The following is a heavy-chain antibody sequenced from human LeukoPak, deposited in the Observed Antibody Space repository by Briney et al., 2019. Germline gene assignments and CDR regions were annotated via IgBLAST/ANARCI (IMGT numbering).Heavy chain of an antibody. J-gene: IGHJ4*02. V-gene: IGHV3-30*02. D-gene: IGHD1/OR15-1a*01. CDR1: GFMFNVYG. CDR2: IRCDGSDI. CDR3: AGSWNIHFDY. Sequence: GGSLRLSCAASGFMFNVYGMHWVRQAPGKGLEWVAVIRCDGSDINYADSVKGRFTISRDNSKNTLYLEMNSLRVEDTAVYFCAGSWNIHFDYWGQGTLVTVSS.